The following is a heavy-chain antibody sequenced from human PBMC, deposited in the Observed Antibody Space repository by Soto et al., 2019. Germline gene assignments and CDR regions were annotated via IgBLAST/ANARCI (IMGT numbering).Heavy chain of an antibody. CDR2: ISGSGGST. CDR1: GFTFSSYA. Sequence: GSLRLSCAASGFTFSSYAMTWVRQAPGKGLEWVSGISGSGGSTYYADSVKGRCTISRDNSKNTLYLQMNSLRAEDTAVYYCAKCLPLHYGMDVWGQGTTVTVS. D-gene: IGHD3-10*01. V-gene: IGHV3-23*01. J-gene: IGHJ6*02. CDR3: AKCLPLHYGMDV.